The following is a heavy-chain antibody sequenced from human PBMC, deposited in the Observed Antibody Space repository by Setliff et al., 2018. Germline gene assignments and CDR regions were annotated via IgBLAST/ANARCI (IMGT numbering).Heavy chain of an antibody. CDR3: ARDWRDIGPNDAFDI. CDR2: IIPVFRTA. J-gene: IGHJ3*02. D-gene: IGHD2-15*01. CDR1: EGTFRSDG. V-gene: IGHV1-69*05. Sequence: ASVKVSCKASEGTFRSDGFNWVRQAPGQGLEWMGRIIPVFRTAKYAQKFQGRVTMTTDTSTSTAYMELRSLRSDDTAVYYCARDWRDIGPNDAFDIWGQGTMVTVSS.